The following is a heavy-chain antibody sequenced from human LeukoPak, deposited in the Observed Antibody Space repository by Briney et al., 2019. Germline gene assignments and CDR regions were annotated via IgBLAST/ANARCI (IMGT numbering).Heavy chain of an antibody. V-gene: IGHV1-58*02. D-gene: IGHD3-16*01. CDR1: GFTFTSSA. J-gene: IGHJ3*02. CDR3: ARSYRGAFDI. CDR2: IVVGSGDT. Sequence: SVKVSCKASGFTFTSSAMQWVRQARGQRLEWIGWIVVGSGDTNYAQKFQERVTITRDMSTSTAYMELSSLRSDDTAVYYCARSYRGAFDIWGQGTMVTVSS.